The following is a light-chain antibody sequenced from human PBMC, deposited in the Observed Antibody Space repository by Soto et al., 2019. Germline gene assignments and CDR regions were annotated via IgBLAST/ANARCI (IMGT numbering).Light chain of an antibody. J-gene: IGKJ4*01. CDR3: QQSYNSLSVT. CDR2: AAS. CDR1: RSVGTF. V-gene: IGKV1-39*01. Sequence: DIQMTQSPSSLSASVGDRVAITCRTSRSVGTFLNWYQQKPGQAPKLLIYAASNLQSGVPSRFGGSGSGTEFTLTIRSLQLEDFATFYCQQSYNSLSVTFGGGTKVEIK.